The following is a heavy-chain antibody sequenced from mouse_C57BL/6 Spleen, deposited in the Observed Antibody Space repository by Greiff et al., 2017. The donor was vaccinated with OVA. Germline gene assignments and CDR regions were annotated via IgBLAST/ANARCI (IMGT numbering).Heavy chain of an antibody. CDR3: ARGRASDGSYAMDD. CDR2: IYPGSGST. CDR1: GYTFTSYW. D-gene: IGHD2-3*01. J-gene: IGHJ4*01. Sequence: QVQLQQPGAELVKPGASVKMSCKASGYTFTSYWITWVKQRPGQGLEWIGDIYPGSGSTNYNEKFKSKATLTVDTSSSTAYMQLSSLTSEDSAVYYCARGRASDGSYAMDDWGQGTSVTVSS. V-gene: IGHV1-55*01.